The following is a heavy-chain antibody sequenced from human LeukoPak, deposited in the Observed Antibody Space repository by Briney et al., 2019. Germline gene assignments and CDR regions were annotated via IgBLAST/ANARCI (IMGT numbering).Heavy chain of an antibody. V-gene: IGHV4-61*01. CDR1: GGSISSSTYY. CDR2: IYYSGST. J-gene: IGHJ3*02. CDR3: ARDGSYGAFDI. D-gene: IGHD1-26*01. Sequence: SETLSLTCTVSGGSISSSTYYWSWIRQPPGKGPEWIGYIYYSGSTNYNPSLKTRVTISVDTSKNQFSLKLNSVSAADTAVYYCARDGSYGAFDIWGQGTMVTVSS.